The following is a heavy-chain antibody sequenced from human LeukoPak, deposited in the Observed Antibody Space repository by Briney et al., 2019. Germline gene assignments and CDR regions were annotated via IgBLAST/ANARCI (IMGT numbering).Heavy chain of an antibody. V-gene: IGHV4-34*01. CDR2: INHSGST. CDR3: ARGAVVVPAAIRRRSYYMDV. D-gene: IGHD2-2*01. J-gene: IGHJ6*03. Sequence: PSETLSLTCAVYGGSFSGYYWSWIRQPPGKGLEWIGEINHSGSTNYNPSLKSRVTISVDTSKNQFSLKLSSVTAADTAVYYCARGAVVVPAAIRRRSYYMDVWGKGTTVNVSS. CDR1: GGSFSGYY.